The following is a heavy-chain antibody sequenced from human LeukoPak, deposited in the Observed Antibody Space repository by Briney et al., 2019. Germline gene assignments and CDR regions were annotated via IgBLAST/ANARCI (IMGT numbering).Heavy chain of an antibody. CDR3: ARASYYDSSGYLDY. CDR1: GYTFTSYG. Sequence: GASVKVSCKAPGYTFTSYGISWVRQAPGQGLEWMGWISAYNGNTNYAQKLQGRVTMTTDTSTSTAYMELRSLRSDDTAVYYCARASYYDSSGYLDYWGQGTLVTVSS. V-gene: IGHV1-18*01. CDR2: ISAYNGNT. D-gene: IGHD3-22*01. J-gene: IGHJ4*02.